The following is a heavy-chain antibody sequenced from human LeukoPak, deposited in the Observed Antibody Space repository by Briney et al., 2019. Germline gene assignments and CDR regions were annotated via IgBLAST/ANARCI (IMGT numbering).Heavy chain of an antibody. Sequence: PSETLSLTCTVSGGSISSYYWSWIRQPPGKGLEWIGYIYYSGSTNYNPSLKSRVTISVDTSKNQFSLKLSSVTAADTAVYYCARGNDYSGDYWGQGTLVTVSS. CDR2: IYYSGST. CDR3: ARGNDYSGDY. CDR1: GGSISSYY. D-gene: IGHD1-1*01. V-gene: IGHV4-59*01. J-gene: IGHJ4*02.